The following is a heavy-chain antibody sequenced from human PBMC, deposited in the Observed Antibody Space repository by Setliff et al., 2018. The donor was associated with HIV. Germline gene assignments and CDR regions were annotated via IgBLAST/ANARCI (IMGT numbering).Heavy chain of an antibody. CDR3: VRGVQSPPHYSYYYMDV. CDR2: IIPILGVA. CDR1: RSTFNSHT. D-gene: IGHD3-3*01. J-gene: IGHJ6*03. V-gene: IGHV1-69*02. Sequence: AASVKVSCKASRSTFNSHTINRVRQAPGQGLDWMGRIIPILGVANYAQRFQGKVTITADKSTSTAYMELTSLRFDDTAMYYCVRGVQSPPHYSYYYMDVWGEGTMVTVSS.